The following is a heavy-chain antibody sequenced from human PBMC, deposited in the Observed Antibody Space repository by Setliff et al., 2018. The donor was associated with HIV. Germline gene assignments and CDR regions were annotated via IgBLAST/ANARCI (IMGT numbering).Heavy chain of an antibody. CDR2: INPNSGGT. CDR1: GYTFNNFD. D-gene: IGHD2-21*01. Sequence: ASVKVSCKASGYTFNNFDINWVRQAPGQGLEWMGRINPNSGGTNYAQKFQGRVTMTRDTSISTAYMELSRLTSNDTAVYYCAKDGGEVYWGQGTLVTVSS. CDR3: AKDGGEVY. V-gene: IGHV1-2*06. J-gene: IGHJ4*02.